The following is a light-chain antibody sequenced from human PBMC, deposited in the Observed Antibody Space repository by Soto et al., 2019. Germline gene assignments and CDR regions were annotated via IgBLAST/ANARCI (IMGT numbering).Light chain of an antibody. Sequence: EIVMTQSPATLSVSPGEGATLSCRASQNINNNLAWYRQKPGQAPSLLIYSASTPATGLPGRFSGSGSGTDFTPNISSLQSEDFVLYYCQQYSLWPPTFRQGTKVE. CDR1: QNINNN. J-gene: IGKJ1*01. CDR2: SAS. CDR3: QQYSLWPPT. V-gene: IGKV3-15*01.